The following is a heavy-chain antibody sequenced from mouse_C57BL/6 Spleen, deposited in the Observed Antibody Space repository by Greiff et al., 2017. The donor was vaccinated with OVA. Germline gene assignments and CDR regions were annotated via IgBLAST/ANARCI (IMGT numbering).Heavy chain of an antibody. D-gene: IGHD2-10*01. V-gene: IGHV1-26*01. J-gene: IGHJ3*01. Sequence: EVQLQQSGPELVKPGASVKISCKASGYTFTDYYMNWVKQSHGKSLEWIGDINPNNGGTSYNQKFKGKATLTVDKSSSTAYMELRSLTSEDSAVYYCASAYYGNWGCAYWGQGTLVTVSA. CDR2: INPNNGGT. CDR3: ASAYYGNWGCAY. CDR1: GYTFTDYY.